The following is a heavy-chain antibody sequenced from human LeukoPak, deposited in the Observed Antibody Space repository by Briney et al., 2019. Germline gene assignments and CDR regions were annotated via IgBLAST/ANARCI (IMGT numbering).Heavy chain of an antibody. Sequence: GASVKVSCKASGYTFTSYGISWVRPAPGQGLEWVGWISAYNGNANYAQKLKGRVTMTTDTSTSTAYMELRSLRSDDTAVYYCARDAVLLWFGKASTFDYWGQGTLVTVSS. CDR1: GYTFTSYG. J-gene: IGHJ4*02. CDR2: ISAYNGNA. D-gene: IGHD3-10*01. V-gene: IGHV1-18*01. CDR3: ARDAVLLWFGKASTFDY.